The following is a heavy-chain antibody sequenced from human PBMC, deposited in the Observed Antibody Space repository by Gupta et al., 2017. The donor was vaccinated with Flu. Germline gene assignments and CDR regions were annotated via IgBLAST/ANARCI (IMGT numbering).Heavy chain of an antibody. J-gene: IGHJ6*03. CDR3: AKVTSNWNYYFYMDV. V-gene: IGHV3-74*01. CDR2: IHSDGISA. Sequence: MYWVRQAPGKGLVWVSRIHSDGISASYAESVKGRFTISRDNAKNTLYLQMNSLRAEDTAVYYCAKVTSNWNYYFYMDVWGKGTTVTVSS. D-gene: IGHD2-2*01.